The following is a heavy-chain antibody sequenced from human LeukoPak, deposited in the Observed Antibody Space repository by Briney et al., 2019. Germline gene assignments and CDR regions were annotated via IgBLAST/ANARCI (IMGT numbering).Heavy chain of an antibody. Sequence: GGSLRLSCEASEFXFSSYAISWVRQAPGKGLEWISGVDISGGSTYYADSVKGRFTISRDNSKNTLYLHMNSLRAEDTAVYYCAKGGGYKSTYYFDYWGQGTLVTVSS. CDR3: AKGGGYKSTYYFDY. CDR2: VDISGGST. V-gene: IGHV3-23*01. CDR1: EFXFSSYA. J-gene: IGHJ4*02. D-gene: IGHD5-18*01.